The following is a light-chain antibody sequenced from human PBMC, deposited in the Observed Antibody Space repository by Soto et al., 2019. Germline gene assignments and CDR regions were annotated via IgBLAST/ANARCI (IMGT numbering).Light chain of an antibody. Sequence: QSALTQPASVSGSPGQSITISCSGTSSDVGSQNLVSWYQQHPGKAPKLMLYEVSERPSGVSDRFSGSKSGNTASLTISGLQAEDEADYYCSSYTTSTTYVFGSGTKLTVL. CDR2: EVS. CDR1: SSDVGSQNL. CDR3: SSYTTSTTYV. J-gene: IGLJ1*01. V-gene: IGLV2-14*02.